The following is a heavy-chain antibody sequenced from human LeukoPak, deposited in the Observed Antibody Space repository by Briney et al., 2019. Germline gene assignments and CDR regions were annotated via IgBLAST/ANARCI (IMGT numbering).Heavy chain of an antibody. CDR2: IYYRGST. J-gene: IGHJ5*02. CDR1: GGSISSYY. CDR3: ARGTSSGSPEGFDP. Sequence: SETLSLTCTVSGGSISSYYWSWIRQPPGKGLEWIGYIYYRGSTNYNPSLKSRVTISVDTSKNQFSLKLSSVTAADTAVYYCARGTSSGSPEGFDPWGQGTLVTVSS. V-gene: IGHV4-59*01. D-gene: IGHD1-26*01.